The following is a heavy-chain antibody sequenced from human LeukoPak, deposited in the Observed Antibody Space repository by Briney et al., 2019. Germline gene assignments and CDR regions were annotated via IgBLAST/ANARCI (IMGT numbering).Heavy chain of an antibody. V-gene: IGHV4-4*09. D-gene: IGHD2/OR15-2a*01. CDR1: GGSLSSYY. CDR3: AGHVLWSTRYMDV. J-gene: IGHJ6*03. CDR2: IYASGST. Sequence: SETLPLTCTVSGGSLSSYYWTWIRQPPGKGLEWIAYIYASGSTDYNPSLKSRVTVSVDTSKNQFSLKVRSVTAADTAVYYCAGHVLWSTRYMDVWGKGTTVTVSS.